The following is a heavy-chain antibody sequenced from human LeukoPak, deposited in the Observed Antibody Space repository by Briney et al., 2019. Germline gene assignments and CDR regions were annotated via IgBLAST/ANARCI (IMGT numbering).Heavy chain of an antibody. CDR1: GFTFSIYA. D-gene: IGHD4-11*01. J-gene: IGHJ4*02. V-gene: IGHV3-30-3*01. CDR2: ISYDGSNK. Sequence: GRSLRLSCAASGFTFSIYAMHWVRQAPGKGLEWVAVISYDGSNKYYADSVKGRFTISRDNSKNTLYLQMNSLRAEDTAVYYCARAPSTVTGTEGDYWGQGTLVTVSS. CDR3: ARAPSTVTGTEGDY.